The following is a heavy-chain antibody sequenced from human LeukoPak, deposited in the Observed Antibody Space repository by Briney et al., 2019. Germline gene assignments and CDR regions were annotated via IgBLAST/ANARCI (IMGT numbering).Heavy chain of an antibody. J-gene: IGHJ3*02. V-gene: IGHV3-23*01. D-gene: IGHD1-14*01. Sequence: GGSLRLSCAASGFTFSSYAMSWVRQAPGRGLEWVSAISGSGGSTYYADSLKGRFTISRDNSKNTLYLQMNSLRAEDTAVYYCAKDSHTGGGAFDIWGQGTMVTVSS. CDR2: ISGSGGST. CDR1: GFTFSSYA. CDR3: AKDSHTGGGAFDI.